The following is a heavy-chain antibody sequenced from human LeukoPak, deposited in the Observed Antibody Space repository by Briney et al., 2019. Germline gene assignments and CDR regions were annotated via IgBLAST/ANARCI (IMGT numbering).Heavy chain of an antibody. CDR1: GYTFTGYY. D-gene: IGHD4/OR15-4a*01. V-gene: IGHV1-2*02. CDR2: INPNSGGT. CDR3: ARDSGRLWDQEPI. Sequence: GASVTVSCKASGYTFTGYYMHWVRQAPGQGLEWMGWINPNSGGTNYAQKFQGRVTMTRDTSISTAYMELSRLRSDDTAVDYCARDSGRLWDQEPIWGQGTLVTVSS. J-gene: IGHJ4*02.